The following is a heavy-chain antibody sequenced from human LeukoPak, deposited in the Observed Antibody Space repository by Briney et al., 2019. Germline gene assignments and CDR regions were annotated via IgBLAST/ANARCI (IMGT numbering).Heavy chain of an antibody. CDR2: ISGSGGST. J-gene: IGHJ4*02. CDR1: GFTFSSYA. Sequence: PGGSLILSCAASGFTFSSYALSWVRQAPGKGLEWVSAISGSGGSTYYADSVKGRFTISRDNSKNTLYLQMNSLRAEDTAVYYCAKVAPLDYYDSSGYYYSFDYWGQGTLVTVSS. V-gene: IGHV3-23*01. D-gene: IGHD3-22*01. CDR3: AKVAPLDYYDSSGYYYSFDY.